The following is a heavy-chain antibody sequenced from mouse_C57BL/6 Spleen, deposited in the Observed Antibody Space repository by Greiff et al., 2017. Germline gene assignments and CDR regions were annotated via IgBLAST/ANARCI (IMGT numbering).Heavy chain of an antibody. Sequence: EVKLMESGGGLVQPGGSLSLSCAASGFTFTDYYMSWVRQPPGKALEWLGFIRNKANGYTTEYSASVKGRFTISRDNSQSILYLKVNALRAEDRATYDCARYGRARNYWGKGTSVTVSS. V-gene: IGHV7-3*01. J-gene: IGHJ4*01. CDR1: GFTFTDYY. CDR3: ARYGRARNY. CDR2: IRNKANGYTT.